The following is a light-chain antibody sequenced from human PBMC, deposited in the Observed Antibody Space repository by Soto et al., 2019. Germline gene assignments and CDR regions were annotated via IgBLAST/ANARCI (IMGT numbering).Light chain of an antibody. V-gene: IGKV3-20*01. CDR3: QQYGTSPIT. CDR1: QSVSLS. Sequence: VGLTQWPASLSVWLGDSSTLSCRASQSVSLSLAWYQMRPGQPPRLLIYGASARATGIPDRFSGSGSGRDFTLTISRLEPADSAVYYCQQYGTSPITFGQGTRLEIK. J-gene: IGKJ5*01. CDR2: GAS.